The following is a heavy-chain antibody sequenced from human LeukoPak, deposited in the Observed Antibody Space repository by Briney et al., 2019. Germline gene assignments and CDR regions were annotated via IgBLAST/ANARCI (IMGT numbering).Heavy chain of an antibody. CDR2: ISSSGSTI. D-gene: IGHD3-22*01. CDR3: AKSSSIYYDTSGYLDY. J-gene: IGHJ4*02. Sequence: GGSLRLSCAASGFTFSDYYMSWIRQAPGKGLEWVSYISSSGSTIYYADSVKGRFTISRDNAKNSLYLQMNSLRVEDTAVYYCAKSSSIYYDTSGYLDYWGQGTLVTVSS. CDR1: GFTFSDYY. V-gene: IGHV3-11*04.